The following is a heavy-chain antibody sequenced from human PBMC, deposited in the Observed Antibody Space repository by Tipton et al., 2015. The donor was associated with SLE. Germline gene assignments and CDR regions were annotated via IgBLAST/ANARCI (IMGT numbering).Heavy chain of an antibody. CDR2: ISGSGGST. V-gene: IGHV3-23*01. Sequence: SLRLSCAASGFTFSSYAMSWVRQAPGKGLEWVSAISGSGGSTYYADSVKGRFTISRDNSKNTLYLQMNSLRAEDTAVYYCAKDSSGWYFGDYWGQGTLVTVSS. CDR1: GFTFSSYA. D-gene: IGHD6-19*01. J-gene: IGHJ4*02. CDR3: AKDSSGWYFGDY.